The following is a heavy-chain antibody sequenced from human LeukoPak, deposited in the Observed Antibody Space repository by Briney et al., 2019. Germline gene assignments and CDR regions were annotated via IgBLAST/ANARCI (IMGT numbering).Heavy chain of an antibody. D-gene: IGHD4-17*01. CDR2: IYYSGST. V-gene: IGHV4-59*01. CDR1: GGSISNYY. J-gene: IGHJ6*02. CDR3: ARYGIQDYGDYYYGMDV. Sequence: PSETLSLTCTVSGGSISNYYWSWIRQPPGKGLEWIGYIYYSGSTNYNPSLKSRVTISVDTSKNQFSLKLSSVTAADTAVYYCARYGIQDYGDYYYGMDVWGQGTTVTVSS.